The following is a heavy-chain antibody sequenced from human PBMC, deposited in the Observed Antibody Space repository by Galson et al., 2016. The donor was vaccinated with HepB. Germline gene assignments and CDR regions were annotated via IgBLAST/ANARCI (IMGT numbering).Heavy chain of an antibody. CDR2: ISGYNGNT. D-gene: IGHD2-8*01. CDR1: GYTFTSYG. CDR3: ARDIVLMVFSADYYYYGMDV. Sequence: SVKVSCKASGYTFTSYGISWVRLAPGQGLEWMGWISGYNGNTNYARKFQGRVTLTTNITTRTAHMELRSLRSDDTAVYYCARDIVLMVFSADYYYYGMDVWGQGTTVTVSS. J-gene: IGHJ6*02. V-gene: IGHV1-18*01.